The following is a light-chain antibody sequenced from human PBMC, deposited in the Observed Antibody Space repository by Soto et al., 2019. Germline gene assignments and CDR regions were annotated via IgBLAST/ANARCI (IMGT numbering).Light chain of an antibody. Sequence: EIVLTQSPATLSLSPGERATLSCRASQSVSNYLAWYQQKPGQAPRLLSYDASNRATGIPARFSGSGSGTDFTLTIGSLEPEDFAVYYCQQRSNWPPTWTFGQGTKVEIK. CDR3: QQRSNWPPTWT. V-gene: IGKV3-11*01. J-gene: IGKJ1*01. CDR2: DAS. CDR1: QSVSNY.